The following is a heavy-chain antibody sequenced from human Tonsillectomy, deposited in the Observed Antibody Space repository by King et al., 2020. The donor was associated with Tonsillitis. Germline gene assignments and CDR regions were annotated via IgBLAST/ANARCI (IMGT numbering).Heavy chain of an antibody. V-gene: IGHV5-51*01. CDR1: GYSFTTYC. D-gene: IGHD6-19*01. J-gene: IGHJ4*02. CDR2: IYPCDSDT. Sequence: DVQLVQSGAELKKPGESLKISCKGSGYSFTTYCIVWVRQMPGKGLEWMGIIYPCDSDTIYSPSFQGQFTITVDKSISTAYLQWSSLKASDTAMYYCARHDGAGKGTFDYWGQGTLVTVSS. CDR3: ARHDGAGKGTFDY.